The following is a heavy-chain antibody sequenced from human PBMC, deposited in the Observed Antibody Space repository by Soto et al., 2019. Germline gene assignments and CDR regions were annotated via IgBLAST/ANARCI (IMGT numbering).Heavy chain of an antibody. CDR1: GFTFSRYW. J-gene: IGHJ4*02. CDR3: SRDTYYFGDNS. D-gene: IGHD4-17*01. V-gene: IGHV3-7*01. CDR2: IKHDGSEI. Sequence: EVQLVESGGGLVQPGGSLRLSCVASGFTFSRYWMSWVRQSPGKGLEWVANIKHDGSEIYSIDSVKGRFTISRDNAKDSLYLQMNSLRFEDTAVYYCSRDTYYFGDNSWGQGTLVTVSS.